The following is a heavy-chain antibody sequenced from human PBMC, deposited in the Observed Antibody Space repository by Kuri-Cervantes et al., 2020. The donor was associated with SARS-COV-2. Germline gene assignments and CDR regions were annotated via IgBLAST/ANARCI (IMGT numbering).Heavy chain of an antibody. CDR3: ARRIRIAARPHYMDV. CDR1: GFTFSSYW. J-gene: IGHJ6*03. CDR2: ISSSSSYI. V-gene: IGHV3-21*01. D-gene: IGHD6-6*01. Sequence: GGSLRLSCAASGFTFSSYWMNWVRQAPGKGLEWVSSISSSSSYIYYADSVKGRFTISRDNAKNSLYLQMNSLRAEDTAVYYCARRIRIAARPHYMDVWGKGTTVTVSS.